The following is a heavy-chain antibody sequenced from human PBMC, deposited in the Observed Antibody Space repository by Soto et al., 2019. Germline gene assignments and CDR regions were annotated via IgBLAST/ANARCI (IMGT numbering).Heavy chain of an antibody. Sequence: EVQLVESGGGLVQPGGSLRLSCAASGFTFSSHDMHWVRQVTGEGLEWVSGIDSAGDRKYRDSVKGRFTISRENGKNSLYLQMNSLRVEDTAVYYCARGGVRGVPWNWFETWGQGTLVTVSS. CDR3: ARGGVRGVPWNWFET. V-gene: IGHV3-13*01. J-gene: IGHJ5*02. CDR2: IDSAGDR. D-gene: IGHD3-10*01. CDR1: GFTFSSHD.